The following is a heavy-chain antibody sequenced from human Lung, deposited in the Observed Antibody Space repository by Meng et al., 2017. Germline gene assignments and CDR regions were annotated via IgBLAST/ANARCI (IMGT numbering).Heavy chain of an antibody. Sequence: QVQLQESDPGLVKPSQTLSLTCTVSGGSISGGGYYWSWIRQYPGKGLEWIGYIYYSGSTYYNPSLRTRVTISLDTSKNQFSLKLSSVTAADTAVYYCVGTIGYYYAMAYWGQGTLVTVSS. J-gene: IGHJ4*02. CDR3: VGTIGYYYAMAY. CDR2: IYYSGST. V-gene: IGHV4-31*03. CDR1: GGSISGGGYY. D-gene: IGHD3-22*01.